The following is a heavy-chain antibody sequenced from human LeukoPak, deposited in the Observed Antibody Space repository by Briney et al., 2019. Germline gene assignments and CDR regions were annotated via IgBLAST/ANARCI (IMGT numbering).Heavy chain of an antibody. CDR1: GFTFSRYG. V-gene: IGHV3-33*01. Sequence: GGSLRLSCAASGFTFSRYGMHWVRQAPGKGLEWVAVIWYDGSNKYYADSVKGRFTISRDNSKNTLYLQMNSLRAEDTAVYYCARIFFPTVVAALGYWGQGTLVTVSS. J-gene: IGHJ4*02. CDR3: ARIFFPTVVAALGY. CDR2: IWYDGSNK. D-gene: IGHD2-15*01.